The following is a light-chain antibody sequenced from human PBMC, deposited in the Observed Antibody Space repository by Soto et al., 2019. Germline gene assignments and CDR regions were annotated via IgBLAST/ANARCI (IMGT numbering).Light chain of an antibody. CDR1: KLGDKY. J-gene: IGLJ2*01. V-gene: IGLV3-1*01. CDR2: KDS. CDR3: QAWYSSTAVV. Sequence: SYELTKPPSGYVSPGQTASLTCSGDKLGDKYACWYQQKPGQSPVLVIYKDSKRPSGIPERFYVANSGNTATLTISGTQAMDEAYYYCQAWYSSTAVVFGGGTKLTV.